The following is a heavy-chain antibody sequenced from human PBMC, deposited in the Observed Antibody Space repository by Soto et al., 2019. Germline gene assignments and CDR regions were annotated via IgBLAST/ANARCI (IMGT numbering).Heavy chain of an antibody. J-gene: IGHJ6*02. CDR2: INHSGST. CDR3: ASYPLSYGMDV. CDR1: GGSFSGYY. V-gene: IGHV4-34*01. Sequence: ETLSLTCAVYGGSFSGYYWSWIRQPPGKGLEWIGEINHSGSTNYNPSLKSRVTISVDTSKNQFSLKLSSVTAADTAVYYCASYPLSYGMDVWGQGTTVTVSS.